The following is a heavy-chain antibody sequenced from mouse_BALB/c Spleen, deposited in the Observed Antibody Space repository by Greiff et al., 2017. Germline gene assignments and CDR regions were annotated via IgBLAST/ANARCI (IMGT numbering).Heavy chain of an antibody. Sequence: EVKLMESGGGLVKPGGSLKLSCAASGFTFSSYAMSWVRQTPEKRLEWVASISSGGSTYYPDSVKGRFTISRDNARNILYLQMSSLRSEDTAMYYCARDDAMDYWGQGTSVTVSS. J-gene: IGHJ4*01. V-gene: IGHV5-6-5*01. CDR2: ISSGGST. CDR3: ARDDAMDY. CDR1: GFTFSSYA.